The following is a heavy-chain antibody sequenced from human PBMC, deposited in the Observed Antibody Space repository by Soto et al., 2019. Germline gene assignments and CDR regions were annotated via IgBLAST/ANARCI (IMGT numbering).Heavy chain of an antibody. J-gene: IGHJ4*02. CDR3: ARDRSYYYDS. Sequence: SETLSLTCTVSGGSISSGGYYWSWIRQHPGKGLEWIGYIYYSGSTYYNPSLKSRVTISVDTSKNQFSLKLSSVTAADTAVYYCARDRSYYYDSWGQGTLVTVSS. CDR1: GGSISSGGYY. CDR2: IYYSGST. V-gene: IGHV4-31*03. D-gene: IGHD3-22*01.